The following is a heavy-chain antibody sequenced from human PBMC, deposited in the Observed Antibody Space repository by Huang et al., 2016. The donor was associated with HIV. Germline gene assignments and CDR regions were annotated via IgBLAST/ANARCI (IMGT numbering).Heavy chain of an antibody. CDR3: AVGKPDF. V-gene: IGHV4-59*03. CDR2: IYYSGST. CDR1: GGPISSHY. D-gene: IGHD2-15*01. J-gene: IGHJ4*02. Sequence: QVQLQESGPGLVKPSETLSLTCTVSGGPISSHYWSWIRQPPGKGLEWIGSIYYSGSTNHNPPRQSRGTRSVDTSKNRFSLKLSSVTAADTGMYYCAVGKPDFWGQGALVTVSS.